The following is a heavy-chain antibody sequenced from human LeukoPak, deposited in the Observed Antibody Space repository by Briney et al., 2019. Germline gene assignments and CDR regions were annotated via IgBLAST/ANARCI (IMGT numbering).Heavy chain of an antibody. Sequence: GGSLRLSCAASGFTVSSNYMSWVRQAPGKGLEWVSVIYSGGSTYYADSVKGRFTISRDNSKNTLYLRMNSLRAEDTAVYYCARARDHGAFDIWGQGTMVTVSS. J-gene: IGHJ3*02. CDR1: GFTVSSNY. D-gene: IGHD1-14*01. CDR3: ARARDHGAFDI. CDR2: IYSGGST. V-gene: IGHV3-53*01.